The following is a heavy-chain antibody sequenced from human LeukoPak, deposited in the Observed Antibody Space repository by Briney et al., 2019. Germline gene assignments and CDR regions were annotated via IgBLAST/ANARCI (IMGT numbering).Heavy chain of an antibody. V-gene: IGHV4-30-4*01. Sequence: SETLSHTCTVSCGSIRSDDSYWSWIRQPPGKGLEWIGFMYYSGSTYYNPSLTSQFTISEDTSKNQISLKLTSVTAADTAVYYCARDKWVKAGNTWQHYGMDVWGQGTTVTVSS. CDR1: CGSIRSDDSY. J-gene: IGHJ6*02. CDR3: ARDKWVKAGNTWQHYGMDV. CDR2: MYYSGST. D-gene: IGHD1-26*01.